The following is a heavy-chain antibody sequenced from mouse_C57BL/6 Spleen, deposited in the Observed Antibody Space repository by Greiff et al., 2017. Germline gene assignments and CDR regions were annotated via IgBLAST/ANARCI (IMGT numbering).Heavy chain of an antibody. D-gene: IGHD1-1*01. CDR1: GFTFTDNY. Sequence: EVKLMESGGGLVQPGGSLSLSCAASGFTFTDNYMSWVRQPPGKALEWLGFIRNKANGYTTEYSASVKGRFTISRDNSQSILYLQMNALRAEDSATYYCARFSYGSSYWYFDVWGTGTTVTVSS. CDR2: IRNKANGYTT. J-gene: IGHJ1*03. CDR3: ARFSYGSSYWYFDV. V-gene: IGHV7-3*01.